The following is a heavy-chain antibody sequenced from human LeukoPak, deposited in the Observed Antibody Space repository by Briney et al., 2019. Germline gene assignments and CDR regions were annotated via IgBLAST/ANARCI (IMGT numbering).Heavy chain of an antibody. CDR2: IYHSGST. D-gene: IGHD6-19*01. CDR3: AIGPGYGSGWYLY. Sequence: SETLSVTCAVSGYSFSSGYYWGWIRQPPGKGLEWIGSIYHSGSTYYNPSLRSRVTISVDTSKNQFSLKLSSVTAADTAVYHRAIGPGYGSGWYLYWGQGTLVTVSS. J-gene: IGHJ4*02. CDR1: GYSFSSGYY. V-gene: IGHV4-38-2*01.